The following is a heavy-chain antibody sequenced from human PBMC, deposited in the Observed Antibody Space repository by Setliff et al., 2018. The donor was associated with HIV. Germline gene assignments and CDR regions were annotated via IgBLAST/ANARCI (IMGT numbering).Heavy chain of an antibody. V-gene: IGHV1-24*01. CDR2: FGPEDGET. Sequence: ASVKVSCKVYGYTLSELSIHWVRQAPGKGLEWMGGFGPEDGETIYAQKLQGRVTMTEDTSTDTAYMELNSLRSEDTAVYYCATFYKLTGTGTTSFDYWGQGTLVTVSS. D-gene: IGHD1-7*01. CDR1: GYTLSELS. CDR3: ATFYKLTGTGTTSFDY. J-gene: IGHJ4*02.